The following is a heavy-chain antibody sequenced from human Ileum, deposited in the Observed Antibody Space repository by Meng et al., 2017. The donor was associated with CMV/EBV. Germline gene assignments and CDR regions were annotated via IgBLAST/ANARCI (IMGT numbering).Heavy chain of an antibody. Sequence: ASGFTFSSDWMHWVRQAPGKGLGWVSRIKSDGSRASYADSVRGRFTISRDNAKNTLYLQMNSLRADDTAVYYCVRAGYNYGQGLFDCWGQGTLVTVSS. D-gene: IGHD5-18*01. CDR2: IKSDGSRA. J-gene: IGHJ5*01. V-gene: IGHV3-74*01. CDR3: VRAGYNYGQGLFDC. CDR1: GFTFSSDW.